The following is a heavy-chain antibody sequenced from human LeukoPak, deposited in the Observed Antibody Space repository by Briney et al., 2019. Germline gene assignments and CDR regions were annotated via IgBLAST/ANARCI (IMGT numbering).Heavy chain of an antibody. Sequence: GESLKISCKGSGYSFTSYWIGWVRQMPGKGLEWMGIIYPGDSDTRYRPSFQGQVTISADKSISTAYLQWSSLKASDTAMYYCAKTYYDSSGYYLFDYWGQGTLVTVSS. CDR3: AKTYYDSSGYYLFDY. V-gene: IGHV5-51*01. CDR1: GYSFTSYW. CDR2: IYPGDSDT. D-gene: IGHD3-22*01. J-gene: IGHJ4*02.